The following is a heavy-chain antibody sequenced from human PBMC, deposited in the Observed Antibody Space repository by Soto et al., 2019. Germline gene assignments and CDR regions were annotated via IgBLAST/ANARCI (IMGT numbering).Heavy chain of an antibody. CDR3: ARDRGRPDLRDTHYYDSSDLDYGMDV. V-gene: IGHV3-7*01. J-gene: IGHJ6*02. CDR2: INQDGSEK. D-gene: IGHD3-22*01. CDR1: GFTFSSYW. Sequence: EVRLVESGGGLVQPGGSLTLSCAASGFTFSSYWMTWVRQAPGKGLEWVANINQDGSEKYYMDSRKGRFTISRDNAKNSLLRQLNSLRAEDTAVYYCARDRGRPDLRDTHYYDSSDLDYGMDVWGQGTTVTVSS.